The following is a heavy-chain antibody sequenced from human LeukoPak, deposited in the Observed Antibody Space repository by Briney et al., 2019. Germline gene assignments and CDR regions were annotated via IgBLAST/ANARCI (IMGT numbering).Heavy chain of an antibody. V-gene: IGHV1-18*01. J-gene: IGHJ4*02. CDR2: INDYNGNT. Sequence: GASVKVSCKAAGYTFGNYGISWVRQAPGQGLEWMGWINDYNGNTNYDQKFRGRVSMTTDTSTTTAYIELRSLRGDDTAVYYCARDLGNTGLGYWGQGTLVTVSS. CDR1: GYTFGNYG. CDR3: ARDLGNTGLGY. D-gene: IGHD5-12*01.